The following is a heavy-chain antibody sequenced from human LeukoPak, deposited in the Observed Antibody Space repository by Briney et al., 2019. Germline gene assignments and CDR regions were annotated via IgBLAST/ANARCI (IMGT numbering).Heavy chain of an antibody. D-gene: IGHD6-13*01. CDR3: AKVDSSSWYGADAFDI. Sequence: PGGSLRLSCAASGFTFSSYAMSWVRQAPGKGLEWVSATSGSGGSTYYADSVKGRFTISRDNSENTLYLQMNSLRAEDTAVYYCAKVDSSSWYGADAFDIWGQGTMVTVSS. J-gene: IGHJ3*02. V-gene: IGHV3-23*01. CDR2: TSGSGGST. CDR1: GFTFSSYA.